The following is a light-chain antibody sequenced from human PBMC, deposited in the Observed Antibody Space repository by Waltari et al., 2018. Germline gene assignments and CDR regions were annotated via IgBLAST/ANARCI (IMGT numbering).Light chain of an antibody. CDR2: GAS. Sequence: EVVMTQSPATLSVSPGERATLSCRASQIIRSNLAWYQQRPGQAPRLLIYGASTRATGLPARFSGSGSGTDFTLTISSLQSEDFAIYYCQQYDNWPPITFGQGTRLEIK. CDR3: QQYDNWPPIT. CDR1: QIIRSN. V-gene: IGKV3-15*01. J-gene: IGKJ5*01.